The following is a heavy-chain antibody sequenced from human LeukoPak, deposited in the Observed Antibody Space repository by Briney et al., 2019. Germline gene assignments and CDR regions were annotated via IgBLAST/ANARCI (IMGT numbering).Heavy chain of an antibody. CDR2: INQSGST. CDR3: ARHKAYGSGSYAPYYFDY. Sequence: SETLSLTCVVYGGSFSGYYWTWIRQPPGKGLEWIGEINQSGSTNYNPSLKSRVTISVDTSKNQFSLKLSSMTAADTAVYYCARHKAYGSGSYAPYYFDYWGQGTQVTVSS. V-gene: IGHV4-34*01. D-gene: IGHD3-10*01. CDR1: GGSFSGYY. J-gene: IGHJ4*02.